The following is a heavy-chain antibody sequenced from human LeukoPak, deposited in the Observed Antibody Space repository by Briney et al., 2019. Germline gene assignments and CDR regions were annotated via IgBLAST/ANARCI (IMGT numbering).Heavy chain of an antibody. D-gene: IGHD1-14*01. CDR2: IYTSGST. J-gene: IGHJ6*02. CDR3: ARQPPQYYGMDV. Sequence: SETLSLTCTVSGGSFSNYYWSWIRQPAGKGLEWIGRIYTSGSTNYNPSVKRRVTMSVDTSNNQFSLKLTSVTAADTAVYYCARQPPQYYGMDVWGQGTTVTVSS. CDR1: GGSFSNYY. V-gene: IGHV4-4*07.